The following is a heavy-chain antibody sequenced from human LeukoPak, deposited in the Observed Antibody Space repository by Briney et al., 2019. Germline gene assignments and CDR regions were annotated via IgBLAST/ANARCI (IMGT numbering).Heavy chain of an antibody. CDR1: GFTFTSYS. CDR2: IRQDGDTK. CDR3: ARSLPYGTTWYGRSDF. J-gene: IGHJ4*02. Sequence: GGSLRLSCAASGFTFTSYSMNWVRQAPGKGLEWVANIRQDGDTKYYVDSVKGRLTISRDNAMNSLYLQMNSLRAEDTAIYYCARSLPYGTTWYGRSDFWGQGTLVTVSS. V-gene: IGHV3-7*03. D-gene: IGHD6-13*01.